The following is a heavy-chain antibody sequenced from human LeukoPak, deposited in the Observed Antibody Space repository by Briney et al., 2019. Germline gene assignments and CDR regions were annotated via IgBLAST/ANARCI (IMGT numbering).Heavy chain of an antibody. CDR3: ARVAVAFDI. D-gene: IGHD6-19*01. V-gene: IGHV4-30-2*01. CDR1: GGSISSGGYS. CDR2: IYHSGST. J-gene: IGHJ3*02. Sequence: NPSQTLSLTCAVSGGSISSGGYSWSWLRQPPGKGLEWIGYIYHSGSTYYNPSLKSRVTISVDRSKNQFSLKLSSVTAADTAVYYCARVAVAFDIWGQGTMVTVSS.